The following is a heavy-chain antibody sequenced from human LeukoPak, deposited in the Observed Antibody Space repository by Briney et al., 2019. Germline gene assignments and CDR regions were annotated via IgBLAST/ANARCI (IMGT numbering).Heavy chain of an antibody. J-gene: IGHJ4*02. CDR2: ISSSSSYI. D-gene: IGHD2-2*01. CDR3: ARDFIPDRSSTSCRDY. CDR1: GFTFSSYS. V-gene: IGHV3-21*01. Sequence: GGSLRLSCAASGFTFSSYSMNWVRQAPGKGLEWVSSISSSSSYIYYADSVKGRFTISRDNAKNSLYLQMNSLRAEDTAVYYCARDFIPDRSSTSCRDYWGQGTLVTVSS.